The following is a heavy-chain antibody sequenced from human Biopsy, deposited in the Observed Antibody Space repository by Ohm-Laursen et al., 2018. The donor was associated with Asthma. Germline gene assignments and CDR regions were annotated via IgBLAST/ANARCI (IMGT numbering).Heavy chain of an antibody. V-gene: IGHV5-51*01. J-gene: IGHJ4*02. Sequence: GASLQLSCQASGYPFSDSWLGWARQMPGKGLVGMGIIFAANSETKYSPSFQSQVTISADMSISTALLQWSSLKASDTAFYYCARFIDGTFFVDYWGQGTLVTVSS. CDR1: GYPFSDSW. CDR3: ARFIDGTFFVDY. CDR2: IFAANSET. D-gene: IGHD1-7*01.